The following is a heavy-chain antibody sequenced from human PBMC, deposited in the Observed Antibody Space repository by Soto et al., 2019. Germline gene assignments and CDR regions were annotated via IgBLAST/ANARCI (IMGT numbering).Heavy chain of an antibody. D-gene: IGHD6-19*01. Sequence: PGGSLRLSCAASGFTFSNAWMSWVRQAPGKGLEWVGRIKSKTDGGTTDYAAPVKGRFTISRDDSKNTLYLQMNSLKTEDTAVYYCTTYSSGWSNFDYWGQGTLVTVSS. J-gene: IGHJ4*02. CDR1: GFTFSNAW. CDR3: TTYSSGWSNFDY. V-gene: IGHV3-15*01. CDR2: IKSKTDGGTT.